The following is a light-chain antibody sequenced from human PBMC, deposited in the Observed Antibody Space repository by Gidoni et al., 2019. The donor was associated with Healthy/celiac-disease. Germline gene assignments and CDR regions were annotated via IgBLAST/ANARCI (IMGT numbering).Light chain of an antibody. CDR2: GAS. CDR1: QSVSSN. Sequence: EIVMTQSPATLSVSPGERATLSCRASQSVSSNLAWYQQKPGQAPRLLLYGASTRATGIPARFSGSGSGTEFTLTISSLQSEDFAVYYCQQYNNWPPAITFGQGTRLEIK. V-gene: IGKV3-15*01. CDR3: QQYNNWPPAIT. J-gene: IGKJ5*01.